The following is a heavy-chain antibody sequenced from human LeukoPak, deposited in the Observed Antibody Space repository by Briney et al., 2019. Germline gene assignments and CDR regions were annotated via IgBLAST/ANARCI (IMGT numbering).Heavy chain of an antibody. CDR3: ARVGGSWYRYYFDY. V-gene: IGHV4-34*01. Sequence: SDTLSLTCAVYGGSLSGYYWSWIRHPPGKGVEWVGEINHSGSTNYHPSLKGRVTISVDTSKNPFSLKLSSLTAADTAVYYCARVGGSWYRYYFDYWGEGTLVTVS. CDR1: GGSLSGYY. J-gene: IGHJ4*02. CDR2: INHSGST. D-gene: IGHD6-13*01.